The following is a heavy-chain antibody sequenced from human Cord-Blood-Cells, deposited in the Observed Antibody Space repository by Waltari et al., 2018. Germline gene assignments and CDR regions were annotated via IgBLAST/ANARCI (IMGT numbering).Heavy chain of an antibody. J-gene: IGHJ1*01. CDR1: GFTFDDYA. CDR3: AKGGASYFQH. CDR2: ISWNSGSI. D-gene: IGHD1-26*01. V-gene: IGHV3-9*01. Sequence: EVQLVESGGGLLQPGRSLRLSCAASGFTFDDYAMHWVRQAPGKGLEWVSGISWNSGSIGYADSVKGRFTISRDNAKNSLYLQMNSLRAEDTALYYCAKGGASYFQHWGQGTLVTVSS.